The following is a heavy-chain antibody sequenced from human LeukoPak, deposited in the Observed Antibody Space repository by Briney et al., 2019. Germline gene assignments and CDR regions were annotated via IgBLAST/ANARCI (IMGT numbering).Heavy chain of an antibody. J-gene: IGHJ4*02. V-gene: IGHV3-23*01. D-gene: IGHD2-2*01. CDR1: GCTFNNDL. CDR2: ISGSAGST. Sequence: GGSLRLSCAASGCTFNNDLMSWVRQAPGKGLEWVSTISGSAGSTYYADFVKGLFTISRDNSRNTLYLQMNSLRADDTAVYYCARYCSGASCYLGLDYWGQGTLVTVSS. CDR3: ARYCSGASCYLGLDY.